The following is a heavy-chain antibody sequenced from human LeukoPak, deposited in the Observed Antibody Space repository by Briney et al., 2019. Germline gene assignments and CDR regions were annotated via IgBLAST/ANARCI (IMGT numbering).Heavy chain of an antibody. J-gene: IGHJ4*02. CDR1: GFTVSSNY. CDR2: IYSGGST. CDR3: ARGHYDVLTSSYKWTPDY. Sequence: GGSLRLSCAASGFTVSSNYMSWVRQAPGKGLEWVSVIYSGGSTYYADSVKGRFTISRDNSKNTLYPQMNSLRAEDTAVYYCARGHYDVLTSSYKWTPDYWDQGTLVTVSS. V-gene: IGHV3-66*01. D-gene: IGHD3-9*01.